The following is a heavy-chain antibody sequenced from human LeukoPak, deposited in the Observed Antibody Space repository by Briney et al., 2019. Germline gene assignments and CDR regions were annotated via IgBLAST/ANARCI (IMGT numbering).Heavy chain of an antibody. Sequence: GASVKVSCKASGYTFTGYYMHWVRQAPGQGLEWMGRVNPNNGVPNYAQKFQGRVTMTRDTAISTFYMELSSLRSDDTAVYFCAREVGYSSSYYGRFHPWGQGTLVIVSS. CDR2: VNPNNGVP. CDR1: GYTFTGYY. D-gene: IGHD2-2*01. V-gene: IGHV1-2*06. J-gene: IGHJ5*02. CDR3: AREVGYSSSYYGRFHP.